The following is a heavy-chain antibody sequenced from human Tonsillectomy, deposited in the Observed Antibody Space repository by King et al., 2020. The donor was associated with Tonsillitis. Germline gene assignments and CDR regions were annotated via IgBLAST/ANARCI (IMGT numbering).Heavy chain of an antibody. J-gene: IGHJ6*03. CDR3: ARDSYMDV. CDR1: GFTFRSYG. Sequence: VQLVESGGGVVQPGRSLRLSCAASGFTFRSYGMHWVRPAPGKGLEGVAVIWYDVSNKYYADSVKGRFNISRVNFKNTLYLQMNSLRAEDTAVYYCARDSYMDVWGKGTTVTVSS. V-gene: IGHV3-33*08. CDR2: IWYDVSNK.